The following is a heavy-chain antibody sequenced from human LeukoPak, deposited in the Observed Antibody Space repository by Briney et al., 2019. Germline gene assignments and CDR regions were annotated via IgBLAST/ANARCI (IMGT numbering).Heavy chain of an antibody. D-gene: IGHD5-18*01. CDR1: GGSISSYY. CDR3: ARHADSYGYYFDY. J-gene: IGHJ4*02. CDR2: IYYSGST. Sequence: SETLSLTCTVSGGSISSYYWSWIRQPPGKGLEWIGYIYYSGSTNYNPSLKSRVTISVDTSKNQFSLKLSSVTAADTAAYYCARHADSYGYYFDYWGQGTLVTVSS. V-gene: IGHV4-59*08.